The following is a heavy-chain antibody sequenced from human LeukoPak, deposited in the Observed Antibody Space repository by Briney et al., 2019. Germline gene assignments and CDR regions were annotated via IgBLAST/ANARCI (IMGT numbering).Heavy chain of an antibody. V-gene: IGHV3-48*03. CDR2: ITSSGRTI. D-gene: IGHD3-10*01. J-gene: IGHJ4*02. CDR1: RFTFSSDD. CDR3: ASHFGSGYFDF. Sequence: GGSLRLSCAASRFTFSSDDLNWVRQAPGKGLEWVSYITSSGRTIYYADSVRGRFSVSRDNAKNSLYLQMNSLRAEDTAVYYCASHFGSGYFDFWGQGTLVTVSS.